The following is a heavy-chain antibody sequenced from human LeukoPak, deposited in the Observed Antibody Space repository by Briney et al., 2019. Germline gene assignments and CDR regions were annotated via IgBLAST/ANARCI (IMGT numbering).Heavy chain of an antibody. J-gene: IGHJ3*02. CDR3: AKDSGVGMATTFSILDI. CDR1: GFTFSNYG. D-gene: IGHD5-24*01. CDR2: IRYDGTNK. V-gene: IGHV3-30*02. Sequence: GGSLRLSCAASGFTFSNYGMHWVRQAPGKGLEWVAFIRYDGTNKYYADSVKGRFTISRDNSRNTLYLQMDSLRTEDTAVYYCAKDSGVGMATTFSILDIWGQGTMVTVSS.